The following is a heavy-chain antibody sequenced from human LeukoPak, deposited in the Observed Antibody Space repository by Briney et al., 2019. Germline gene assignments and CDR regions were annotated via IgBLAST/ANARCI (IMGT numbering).Heavy chain of an antibody. V-gene: IGHV3-21*01. D-gene: IGHD1-26*01. CDR1: GFTFSTYS. J-gene: IGHJ4*02. Sequence: PGGSLRLSCSASGFTFSTYSMNWVRQAPGKGLEWVSSTSRSRTYIYYADSVQGRSTISRDSAKNSLYLQMNSLRAEDTAVYYCARGGRGTYFDYFDYWGQGTLVTVSS. CDR2: TSRSRTYI. CDR3: ARGGRGTYFDYFDY.